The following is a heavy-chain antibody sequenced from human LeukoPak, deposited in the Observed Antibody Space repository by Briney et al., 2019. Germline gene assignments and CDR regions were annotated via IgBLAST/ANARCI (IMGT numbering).Heavy chain of an antibody. V-gene: IGHV1-2*02. Sequence: GASVKISCKASGYTFRGNYIHWLRQAPGQGLEWMGWIDANNGDTKSAQKFQGRVTMSRDTSISTAYMDLSSLSPDDAVVYYCARDPSSVTRNFFDYWGQGPLVIVSS. J-gene: IGHJ4*02. CDR2: IDANNGDT. D-gene: IGHD4-11*01. CDR3: ARDPSSVTRNFFDY. CDR1: GYTFRGNY.